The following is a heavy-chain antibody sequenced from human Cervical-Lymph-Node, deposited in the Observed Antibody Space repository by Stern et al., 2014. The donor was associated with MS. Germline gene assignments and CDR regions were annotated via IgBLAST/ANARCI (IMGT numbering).Heavy chain of an antibody. CDR1: GFSLSTTGMS. CDR2: IDWEDDK. V-gene: IGHV2-70*17. J-gene: IGHJ4*02. CDR3: ARMKMVGGVSLMDY. Sequence: QVTLRESGPALVKPRQTLTLTCTFSGFSLSTTGMSVSWIRQPPGKALEWLAHIDWEDDKFLSTSLETRLTISKDTSKNQVVLTMTNMDPVDTATYYCARMKMVGGVSLMDYWGQGTLVTVSS. D-gene: IGHD2-8*02.